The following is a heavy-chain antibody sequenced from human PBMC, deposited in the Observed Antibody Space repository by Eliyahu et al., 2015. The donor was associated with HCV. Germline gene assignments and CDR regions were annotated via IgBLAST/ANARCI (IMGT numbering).Heavy chain of an antibody. Sequence: QVQMVESGGGVVQPGKSLRLSCAASGFPFRNCAMHWVRQAPGKGLEWVAQISFDGKYKDYPDSVKGRFTVSRDNSMNALYLEMNSLTVADTAVYYCASESDYCGGHACYYFEYWGRGTLVTVSS. J-gene: IGHJ4*02. CDR1: GFPFRNCA. CDR2: ISFDGKYK. CDR3: ASESDYCGGHACYYFEY. V-gene: IGHV3-30*04. D-gene: IGHD4-23*01.